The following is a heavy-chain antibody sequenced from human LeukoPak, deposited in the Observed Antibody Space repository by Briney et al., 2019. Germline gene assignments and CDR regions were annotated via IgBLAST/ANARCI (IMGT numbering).Heavy chain of an antibody. CDR1: GGSISSYY. D-gene: IGHD4-23*01. CDR3: ALGGAYGGNSAVDY. Sequence: SETLSLTCTVSGGSISSYYWSWIRQPPGKGLEWTGYIYYSGSTNYNPSLKSRVTISVDTSKNQFSLKLSSVTAADTAVYYCALGGAYGGNSAVDYWGQGTLVTVSS. J-gene: IGHJ4*02. CDR2: IYYSGST. V-gene: IGHV4-59*01.